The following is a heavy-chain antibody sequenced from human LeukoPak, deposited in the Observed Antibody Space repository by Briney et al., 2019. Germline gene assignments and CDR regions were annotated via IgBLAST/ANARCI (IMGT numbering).Heavy chain of an antibody. CDR1: GGSFSGYY. CDR3: ARSWSYSGGRYYFDY. V-gene: IGHV4-34*01. CDR2: INHSGST. Sequence: SETLSLTCAVYGGSFSGYYWSWIRQPPGKGLEWIGEINHSGSTNYNPSLKSRVTISVDTSKNQFSLKLSSVTAADTAVYYCARSWSYSGGRYYFDYWGQGTLVTVSS. J-gene: IGHJ4*02. D-gene: IGHD1-26*01.